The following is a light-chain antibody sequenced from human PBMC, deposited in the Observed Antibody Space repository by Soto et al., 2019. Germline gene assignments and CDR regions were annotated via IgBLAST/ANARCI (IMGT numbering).Light chain of an antibody. J-gene: IGLJ2*01. CDR1: SSDVGGYNY. V-gene: IGLV2-8*01. Sequence: QSAPTQPPSASGSPGQSVTFSCTGTSSDVGGYNYVSWYQQYPGKAPKLMIYEVYKRHSGVPDRFSGFKSGNTASLTASGLQPEDEADYYCSAYAGSSTWVFGGGTKLTVL. CDR2: EVY. CDR3: SAYAGSSTWV.